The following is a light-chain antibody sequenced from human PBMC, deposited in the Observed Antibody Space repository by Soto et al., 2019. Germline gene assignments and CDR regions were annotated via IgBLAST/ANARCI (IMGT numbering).Light chain of an antibody. Sequence: EIVMTQSPANLSLSPGETATLSCRARQSISTNLAWYQQKLGQAPRLLIYGASTRATGIPARFSGSGSGTEFILTISSLQSEDFAVYYCQQYHNWPPITFGQGTRLEIK. CDR2: GAS. J-gene: IGKJ5*01. CDR1: QSISTN. CDR3: QQYHNWPPIT. V-gene: IGKV3D-15*01.